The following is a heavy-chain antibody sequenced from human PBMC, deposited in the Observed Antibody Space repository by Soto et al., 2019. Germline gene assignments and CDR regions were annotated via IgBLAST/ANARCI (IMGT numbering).Heavy chain of an antibody. CDR3: AGGGTSANYAFDI. V-gene: IGHV3-23*01. CDR1: GFTFSSHA. D-gene: IGHD3-16*01. J-gene: IGHJ3*02. Sequence: PGGSLRLSCAASGFTFSSHAMSWVRQAPGKGPAWVSSITASGSSTYYADSVMGRFTISRDNSKNTLFLQMNTLRADDTAVYYCAGGGTSANYAFDIWGQGTLVTVSS. CDR2: ITASGSST.